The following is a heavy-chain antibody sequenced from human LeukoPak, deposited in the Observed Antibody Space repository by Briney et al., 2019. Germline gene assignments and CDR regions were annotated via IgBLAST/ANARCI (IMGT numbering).Heavy chain of an antibody. Sequence: PSETLSLTCTVSGGSISSFYWSWIRQPPGKGLEWIGYIYSSGSAIYNPSLKSRLTMSVDTSKSHFSLKLSSVTAADTAVYYCARARVPATWFDPWGQGTLVTVSS. D-gene: IGHD2-2*01. V-gene: IGHV4-59*01. CDR1: GGSISSFY. CDR3: ARARVPATWFDP. CDR2: IYSSGSA. J-gene: IGHJ5*02.